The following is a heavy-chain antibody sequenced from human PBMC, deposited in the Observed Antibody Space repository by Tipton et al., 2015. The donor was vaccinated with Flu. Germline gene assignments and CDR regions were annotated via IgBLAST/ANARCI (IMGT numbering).Heavy chain of an antibody. CDR2: INPNGNA. D-gene: IGHD4-11*01. V-gene: IGHV4-38-2*01. Sequence: TLSLTCAVSGDSISSRYYWAWIRQPPGRGLEWIGNINPNGNAYHNPSLKSRVSISVDRSKNQFSLKVSSVTAADTAVYYCARRSYSNYVSEPKNWFDPWGQGTLVTVSS. CDR1: GDSISSRYY. CDR3: ARRSYSNYVSEPKNWFDP. J-gene: IGHJ5*02.